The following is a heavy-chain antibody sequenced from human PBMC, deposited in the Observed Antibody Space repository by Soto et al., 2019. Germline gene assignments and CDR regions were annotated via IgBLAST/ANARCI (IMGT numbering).Heavy chain of an antibody. J-gene: IGHJ4*02. CDR2: INAGNGNT. CDR1: GYTFTSYA. CDR3: ARARVGYCSSTSCYYYYFDY. Sequence: ASVKVSCKASGYTFTSYAMHWVRQAPGQRLEWMGWINAGNGNTKYSQKFQGRVTITRDTSASTAYMELSSLRSEDTVVYYCARARVGYCSSTSCYYYYFDYWGQGTLVTVSS. V-gene: IGHV1-3*01. D-gene: IGHD2-2*01.